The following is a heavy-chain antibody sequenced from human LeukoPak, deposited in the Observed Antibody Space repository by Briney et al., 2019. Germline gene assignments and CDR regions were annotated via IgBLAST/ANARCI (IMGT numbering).Heavy chain of an antibody. CDR2: ISGSGGST. CDR3: ASGVSASRY. Sequence: GGSLRLSCAASGSTFSSYGMSWVRQAPGKGLEWVSAISGSGGSTYYADSVKGRFTISRDNVKKSLYLQMNSLRVEDTAVYYCASGVSASRYWGQGTLVTVSS. J-gene: IGHJ4*02. V-gene: IGHV3-23*01. CDR1: GSTFSSYG. D-gene: IGHD5-12*01.